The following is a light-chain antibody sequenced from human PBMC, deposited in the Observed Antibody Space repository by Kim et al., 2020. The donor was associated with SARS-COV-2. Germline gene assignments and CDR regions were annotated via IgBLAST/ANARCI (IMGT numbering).Light chain of an antibody. V-gene: IGKV3-15*01. CDR1: QSVSSN. CDR2: GAS. Sequence: EIVVTQSPATLSVSPGERATLSCRATQSVSSNLAWYQHKPGQAPRLLIFGASTRATGIPARFSASGSGTEFTLTISSLQSEDFAVYFCQQYHNWHTFGQGTKLEI. J-gene: IGKJ2*01. CDR3: QQYHNWHT.